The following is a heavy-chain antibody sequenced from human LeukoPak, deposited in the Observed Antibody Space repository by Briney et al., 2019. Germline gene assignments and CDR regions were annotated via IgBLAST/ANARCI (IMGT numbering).Heavy chain of an antibody. D-gene: IGHD6-13*01. J-gene: IGHJ6*03. V-gene: IGHV3-48*01. CDR1: GFTFSSYS. Sequence: PGGSLRLSCAASGFTFSSYSMNWVRQAPGKGLEWVSYISSSSSTIYYADSVKGRFTISRDNAKNSLYLQMNSLRAEDTAVYYCARVPYSSPLFISGHMDVWGKGTTVTVSS. CDR2: ISSSSSTI. CDR3: ARVPYSSPLFISGHMDV.